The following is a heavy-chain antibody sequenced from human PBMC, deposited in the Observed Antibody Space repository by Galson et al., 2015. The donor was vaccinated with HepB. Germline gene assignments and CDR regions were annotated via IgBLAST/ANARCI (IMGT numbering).Heavy chain of an antibody. CDR2: INAYNGHT. J-gene: IGHJ4*02. CDR3: ARGVAVDEWYFFDY. V-gene: IGHV1-18*01. CDR1: GYTFTAYG. Sequence: SVKVSCKASGYTFTAYGIAWVRQVPGQGLEWMGWINAYNGHTKYVQQLQGRVTMTTDTSTSTAYMELKSLRSDDTAVYYCARGVAVDEWYFFDYWGQGALVTAPS. D-gene: IGHD6-19*01.